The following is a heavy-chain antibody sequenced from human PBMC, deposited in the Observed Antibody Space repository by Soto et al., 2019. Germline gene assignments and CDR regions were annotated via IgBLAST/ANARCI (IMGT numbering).Heavy chain of an antibody. J-gene: IGHJ4*01. CDR3: ARDLDTATYFDY. D-gene: IGHD5-18*01. CDR2: IHYSGSS. V-gene: IGHV4-30-4*01. Sequence: SETLSLTCTVSGGSISSGNYCWSWIRQPPGKGLEWIGFIHYSGSSYYNPSLKSRVTISVDTSKNQFSLKLDSVTAADTAVYYCARDLDTATYFDYWGQGNMVTVS. CDR1: GGSISSGNYC.